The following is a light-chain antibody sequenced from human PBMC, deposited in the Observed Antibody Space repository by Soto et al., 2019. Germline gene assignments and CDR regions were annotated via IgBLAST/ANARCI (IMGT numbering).Light chain of an antibody. CDR1: QSVSNNY. CDR3: QQYAGPPTT. Sequence: EIVLTQSPGTLSLSPGERATLSCRASQSVSNNYLAWYQQKPGQAPRLLIYGASSRATGIPDRFSGSGSGTDFTLTISRLEPEDFAMYFCQQYAGPPTTFGQGTRLE. CDR2: GAS. J-gene: IGKJ5*01. V-gene: IGKV3-20*01.